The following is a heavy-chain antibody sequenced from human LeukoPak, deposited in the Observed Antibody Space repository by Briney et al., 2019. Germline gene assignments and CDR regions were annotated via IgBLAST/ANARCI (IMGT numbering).Heavy chain of an antibody. CDR3: ASRAAARFDP. D-gene: IGHD6-13*01. CDR2: VYHSGST. V-gene: IGHV4-30-4*01. Sequence: SETLSLTCTVSGGSIASGDYYWSWIHQPPGKGLEWIGYVYHSGSTYYNPSLKSQITISIDKSKNQFSLTVSSVTATDTALYYCASRAAARFDPWGQGILVTVSS. CDR1: GGSIASGDYY. J-gene: IGHJ5*02.